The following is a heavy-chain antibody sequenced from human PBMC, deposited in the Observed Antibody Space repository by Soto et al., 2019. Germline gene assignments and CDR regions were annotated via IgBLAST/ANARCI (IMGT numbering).Heavy chain of an antibody. J-gene: IGHJ4*02. CDR2: ISGSGDST. Sequence: EVQLLEAGGGLVQPGGSLRLSCAASGFTFNNYAMTWVRQAPGKGLEWVSSISGSGDSTYYADSVKGRFTISRDNSKNTVHMQMKSLRVEDTAVHYCAKIGAYYVGGFDYSGQGTLVTGFS. CDR3: AKIGAYYVGGFDY. CDR1: GFTFNNYA. V-gene: IGHV3-23*01. D-gene: IGHD3-16*01.